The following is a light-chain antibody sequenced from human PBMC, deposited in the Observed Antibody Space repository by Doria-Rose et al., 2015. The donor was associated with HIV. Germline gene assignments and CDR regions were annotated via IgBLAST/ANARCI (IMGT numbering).Light chain of an antibody. CDR2: DGS. J-gene: IGKJ1*01. CDR1: QSFSSTY. CDR3: HQYGTSWT. Sequence: EIVMTQSPGTLSLSPGERATLSCRASQSFSSTYLAWYQQKPGQAPSLLIYDGSTRATGIPDRFSASGSGTDFTPTINRLEPEDFALYYCHQYGTSWTFGQGTKVGI. V-gene: IGKV3-20*01.